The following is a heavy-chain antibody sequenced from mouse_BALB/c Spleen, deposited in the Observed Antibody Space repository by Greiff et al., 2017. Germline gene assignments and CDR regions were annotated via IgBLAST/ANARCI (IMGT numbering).Heavy chain of an antibody. V-gene: IGHV1-66*01. CDR3: ARDTTVVFDY. D-gene: IGHD1-1*01. CDR1: GYSFTSYY. J-gene: IGHJ2*01. CDR2: IFPGSGNT. Sequence: VQLQQSGPELVKPGASVKISCKASGYSFTSYYIHWVKQRPGQGLEWIGWIFPGSGNTKYNEKFKGKATLTADTSSSTAYMQLSSLTSEDSAVYFCARDTTVVFDYWGQGTTLTVSS.